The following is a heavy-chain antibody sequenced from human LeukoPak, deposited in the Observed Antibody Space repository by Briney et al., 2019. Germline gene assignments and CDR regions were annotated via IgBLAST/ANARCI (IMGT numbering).Heavy chain of an antibody. CDR1: GFTFSSYA. J-gene: IGHJ4*02. CDR3: ARTTSYVSSYYFDY. V-gene: IGHV3-64*01. CDR2: ISSNGGST. D-gene: IGHD4-17*01. Sequence: PGGSLRLSCAASGFTFSSYAMSWVRQAPGKGLEYVSAISSNGGSTYYANSVKGRFTISRDNSKNTLYLQMGSLRAEDMAVYYCARTTSYVSSYYFDYWGQGTLVTVSS.